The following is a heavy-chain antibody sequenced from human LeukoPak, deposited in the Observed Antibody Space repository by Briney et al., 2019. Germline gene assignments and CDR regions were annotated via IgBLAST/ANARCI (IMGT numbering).Heavy chain of an antibody. CDR3: ARKTGTTGEAFDY. V-gene: IGHV3-7*03. J-gene: IGHJ4*02. Sequence: GGSLRLSCAASGFTFSNFWMSWVRQAPGKGLGWVANIKVDGSEKYYVDSVKGRFTISRDNAENSLYLQMNSLRAEDTAVYYCARKTGTTGEAFDYWGQGTQVTVSS. D-gene: IGHD1-1*01. CDR2: IKVDGSEK. CDR1: GFTFSNFW.